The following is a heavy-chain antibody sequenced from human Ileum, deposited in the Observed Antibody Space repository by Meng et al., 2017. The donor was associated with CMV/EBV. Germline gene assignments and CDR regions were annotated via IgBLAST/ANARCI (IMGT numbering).Heavy chain of an antibody. CDR2: IDTDGTTT. J-gene: IGHJ4*02. Sequence: GGSLRLSCAASGFTFSSYEMNWVRQAPGKGLEWVSRIDTDGTTTTYADSVKGRFTITRDNAKNMLFLQMNSLSVEDTATYYCARDYTYYYDSSGPGGDWGQGTVVTVSS. V-gene: IGHV3-74*01. CDR1: GFTFSSYE. D-gene: IGHD3-22*01. CDR3: ARDYTYYYDSSGPGGD.